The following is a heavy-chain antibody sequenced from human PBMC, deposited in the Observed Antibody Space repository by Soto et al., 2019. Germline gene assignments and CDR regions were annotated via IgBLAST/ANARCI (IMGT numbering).Heavy chain of an antibody. Sequence: QVQLVESGGGVVQPGRSLRLSCAASGFTFSSYAMHWVRQAPGKGLEWVAVIWYDGSNKYYADSVKGRFAVSRDNSKSTLYLQMNSLRDEDTAVYYCAKVPTGEMGTVFQAFDIWGQGTMVTVSS. CDR1: GFTFSSYA. V-gene: IGHV3-33*06. CDR3: AKVPTGEMGTVFQAFDI. CDR2: IWYDGSNK. D-gene: IGHD1-26*01. J-gene: IGHJ3*02.